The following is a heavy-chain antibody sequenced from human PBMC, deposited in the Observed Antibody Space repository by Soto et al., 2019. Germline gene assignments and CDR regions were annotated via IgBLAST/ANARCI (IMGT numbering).Heavy chain of an antibody. CDR2: ISYDDSDK. V-gene: IGHV3-30-3*01. Sequence: QVQLVESGGGVVQPGRSLRLSCAASGFTFSAYTMHWVRQAPGKGLEWVSLISYDDSDKFYADSVKGRFTISRDVSKNTLYLQMTSLRSEDTAVYYWARRSGGANFLDLWGPGTLVTVSS. J-gene: IGHJ5*02. CDR3: ARRSGGANFLDL. D-gene: IGHD1-26*01. CDR1: GFTFSAYT.